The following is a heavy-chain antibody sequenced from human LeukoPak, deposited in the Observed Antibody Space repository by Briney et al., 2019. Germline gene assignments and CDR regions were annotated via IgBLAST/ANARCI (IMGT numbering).Heavy chain of an antibody. CDR1: GFTFSSYE. D-gene: IGHD3-22*01. CDR2: ISSSGSTI. CDR3: ARVSGYRPY. V-gene: IGHV3-48*03. Sequence: GGSLRLSCAASGFTFSSYEMNWVRQAPGKGLEWVSYISSSGSTIYYADSVKGRFTISRDNSKNTLYLQMNSLRAEDTAVYYCARVSGYRPYWGQGTLVTVSS. J-gene: IGHJ4*02.